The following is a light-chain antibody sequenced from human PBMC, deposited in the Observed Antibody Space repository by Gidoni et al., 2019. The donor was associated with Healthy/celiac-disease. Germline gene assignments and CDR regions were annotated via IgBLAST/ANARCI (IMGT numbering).Light chain of an antibody. CDR1: QRVSSY. CDR3: QQRRNWPLLT. Sequence: EIVLTQSPATRSLSPRERATLSCRASQRVSSYLAWYQQKPGQAPRLLIYDASNRATGIPARFSGSGSGTDFTLTISSLEPEDFAVYYCQQRRNWPLLTFXGXTKVEIK. J-gene: IGKJ4*01. CDR2: DAS. V-gene: IGKV3-11*01.